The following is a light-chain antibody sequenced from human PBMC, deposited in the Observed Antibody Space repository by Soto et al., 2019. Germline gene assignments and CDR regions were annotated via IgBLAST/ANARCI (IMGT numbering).Light chain of an antibody. CDR3: QQSHSSPLS. Sequence: IQMTQSPSSLSASVGDRVTITCRASQSISRDLNWYQQKPGKAPELLIYTASNLQSGVPSRFSGSGSGTDFALTISSLQPEDSAVYYCQQSHSSPLSFGRGTKVDIK. V-gene: IGKV1-39*01. CDR2: TAS. J-gene: IGKJ4*01. CDR1: QSISRD.